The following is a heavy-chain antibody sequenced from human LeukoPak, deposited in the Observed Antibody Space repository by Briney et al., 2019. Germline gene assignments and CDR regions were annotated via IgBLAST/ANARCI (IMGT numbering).Heavy chain of an antibody. CDR1: GGSISSYY. Sequence: PSETLSLTCTVSGGSISSYYWSWIRQPPGKGLEWIGYIYNSGNTNYNPSLKSRVTISIDTSKNQFSLRLSSVTAADTAVYYCARVGIVVVTPYFEYWGQGTLVTVSS. CDR2: IYNSGNT. CDR3: ARVGIVVVTPYFEY. V-gene: IGHV4-59*01. D-gene: IGHD2-21*02. J-gene: IGHJ4*02.